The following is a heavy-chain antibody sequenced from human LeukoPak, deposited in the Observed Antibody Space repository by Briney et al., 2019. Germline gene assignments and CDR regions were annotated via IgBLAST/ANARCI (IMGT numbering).Heavy chain of an antibody. CDR2: IYYSGST. V-gene: IGHV4-59*08. CDR1: GGSISSYY. Sequence: SETLSLTCTVSGGSISSYYWSWIRQPPGKGLEWIGYIYYSGSTNYNPSLKSRVTISVDTSKNQFSLKLSSVTAADTAVYYCARGAEYDSSGYGVLGYYYYGMDVWGQGTTVTVSS. CDR3: ARGAEYDSSGYGVLGYYYYGMDV. D-gene: IGHD3-22*01. J-gene: IGHJ6*02.